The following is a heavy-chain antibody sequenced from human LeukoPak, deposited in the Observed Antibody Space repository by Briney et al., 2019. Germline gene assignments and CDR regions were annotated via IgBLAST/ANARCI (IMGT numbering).Heavy chain of an antibody. CDR3: ATLVATTRFDY. D-gene: IGHD5-12*01. V-gene: IGHV3-7*01. CDR1: GFIISSYW. J-gene: IGHJ4*02. Sequence: GGSLRLSCAASGFIISSYWMSWVRQAPGKGLEWVANIKQDGSEKYYVDSVKGRFTISRDNAKNSLYLQMSSLRADDMAVYYCATLVATTRFDYWGQGTTVTVSS. CDR2: IKQDGSEK.